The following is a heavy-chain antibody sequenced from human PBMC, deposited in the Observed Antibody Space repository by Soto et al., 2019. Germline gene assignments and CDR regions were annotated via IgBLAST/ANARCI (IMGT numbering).Heavy chain of an antibody. CDR2: IIPIFGTA. CDR1: TFSSYA. D-gene: IGHD3-10*01. V-gene: IGHV1-69*01. Sequence: TFSSYAISWVRQAPGQGLEWMGGIIPIFGTANYAQKFQGRVTITADESTSTAYMELSSLRSEDTAVYYCARVLWFGEPSRPSGYYYYGMDVWGQGTTVTVSS. CDR3: ARVLWFGEPSRPSGYYYYGMDV. J-gene: IGHJ6*02.